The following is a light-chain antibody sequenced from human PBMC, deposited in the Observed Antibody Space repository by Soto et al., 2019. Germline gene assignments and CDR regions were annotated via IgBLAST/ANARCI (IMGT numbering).Light chain of an antibody. CDR2: YDS. Sequence: SYELTQPPSVSVAPGKTARITCGGNNIGSKSVHWYQQKPGQAPVLVIYYDSDRPSGIPERFSGSNSGNTATLTISRGEAVDEADYYCQVWDSSSDHVVFGGGTKLTVL. V-gene: IGLV3-21*04. CDR3: QVWDSSSDHVV. J-gene: IGLJ2*01. CDR1: NIGSKS.